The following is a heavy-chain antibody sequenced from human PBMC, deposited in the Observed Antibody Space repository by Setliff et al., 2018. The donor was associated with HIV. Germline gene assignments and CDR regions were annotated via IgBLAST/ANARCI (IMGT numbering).Heavy chain of an antibody. V-gene: IGHV4-4*09. CDR3: ARDYSGWYYFDC. D-gene: IGHD6-19*01. CDR2: IYTGGNT. CDR1: GGSISSYY. J-gene: IGHJ4*02. Sequence: ASETLSLTCTVSGGSISSYYWSWIRQPPGKGLEWIGYIYTGGNTNYNPSLRSRVTMSVDTSKNQFSLKLSSVTAADTAVYYCARDYSGWYYFDCWGQGTLVTVSS.